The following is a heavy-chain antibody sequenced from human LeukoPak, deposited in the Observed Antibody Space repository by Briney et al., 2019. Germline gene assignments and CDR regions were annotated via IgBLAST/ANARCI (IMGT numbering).Heavy chain of an antibody. V-gene: IGHV3-21*01. Sequence: GGSLRLSCAASGFTFSSYAMSWVRQAPGKGLEWVSSISSSSSYIYYADSVKGRFTISRDNAKNSLYLQMNSLRAEDTAVYYCARDQIVGATIDYWGQGTLVTVSS. J-gene: IGHJ4*02. CDR3: ARDQIVGATIDY. CDR2: ISSSSSYI. CDR1: GFTFSSYA. D-gene: IGHD1-26*01.